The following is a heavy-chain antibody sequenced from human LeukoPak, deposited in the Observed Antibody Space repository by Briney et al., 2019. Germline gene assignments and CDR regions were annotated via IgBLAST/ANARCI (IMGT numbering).Heavy chain of an antibody. V-gene: IGHV4-59*08. CDR1: GGSISSYY. D-gene: IGHD4-17*01. J-gene: IGHJ4*02. CDR2: IYYSGST. CDR3: ASNRYGEYDY. Sequence: PSETLSLTCTVSGGSISSYYWSWIRQPPGKGLEWIGYIYYSGSTNYNPSLKSRVTISVDTSKNQFSLRLSSVTAADTAVYYCASNRYGEYDYWGQGTLVTVSS.